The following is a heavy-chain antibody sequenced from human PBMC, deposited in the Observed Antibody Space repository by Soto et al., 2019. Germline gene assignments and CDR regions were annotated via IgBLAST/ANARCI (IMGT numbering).Heavy chain of an antibody. V-gene: IGHV4-34*01. CDR1: GGSFSGYY. CDR3: ARGPLGWFDP. Sequence: QVQLQQWGAGLLKPSETLSLTWAVYGGSFSGYYWSWIRQPPGKGLEWIGEINHSGSTNYSPSLKSRVTISVDTSKNQFSLTLSSVTAADTAVYYCARGPLGWFDPWGQGTLVTVSS. J-gene: IGHJ5*02. CDR2: INHSGST.